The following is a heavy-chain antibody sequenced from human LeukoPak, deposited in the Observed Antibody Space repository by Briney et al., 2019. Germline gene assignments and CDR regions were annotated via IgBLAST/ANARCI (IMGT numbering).Heavy chain of an antibody. J-gene: IGHJ4*02. CDR2: IWYDGSNK. D-gene: IGHD6-19*01. Sequence: GGSLRLSCAASGFTFSSYGMHWVRQAPGKGPEWVAVIWYDGSNKYYADSVKGRFTISRDNSKSTLYLQMNSLRAEDTAVYFCARAPAWQWPRAIFDSWGQGTLVTVSS. V-gene: IGHV3-33*01. CDR3: ARAPAWQWPRAIFDS. CDR1: GFTFSSYG.